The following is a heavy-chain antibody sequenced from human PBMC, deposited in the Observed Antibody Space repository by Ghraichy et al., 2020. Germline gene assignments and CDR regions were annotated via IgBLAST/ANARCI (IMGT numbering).Heavy chain of an antibody. Sequence: SETLSLTCTVSGGSIRSYYWSWIRQPPGKGLVWIGYIFHSGSTSYNPSLKSRVTISVDTSKNQFSLKLNSVTPADTAVYYCARDYGSGSYEYWGQGTLVTVSS. V-gene: IGHV4-59*01. J-gene: IGHJ4*02. CDR1: GGSIRSYY. CDR3: ARDYGSGSYEY. CDR2: IFHSGST. D-gene: IGHD3-10*01.